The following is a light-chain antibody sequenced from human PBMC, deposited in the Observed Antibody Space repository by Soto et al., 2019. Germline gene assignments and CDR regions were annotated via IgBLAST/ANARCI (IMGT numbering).Light chain of an antibody. J-gene: IGKJ2*01. V-gene: IGKV4-1*01. CDR2: WAS. CDR3: QQYYDSPYT. CDR1: QNILYSSNNKNY. Sequence: DIVMTQSPDSLAVSLGERATINCRSSQNILYSSNNKNYLAWYQQKPGQPPHLLIYWASTRESGVPDRFSGSGSGTDFSLTISGLQAADVAVYYCQQYYDSPYTFGQGTKLEIK.